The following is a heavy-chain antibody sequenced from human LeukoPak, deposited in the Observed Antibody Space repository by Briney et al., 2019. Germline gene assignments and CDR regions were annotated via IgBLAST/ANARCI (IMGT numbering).Heavy chain of an antibody. J-gene: IGHJ4*02. V-gene: IGHV4-30-2*01. D-gene: IGHD1-26*01. CDR1: GGSISSGGYY. Sequence: PSQTLSLTCTVSGGSISSGGYYWSWIRQPPGKGLEWIGYIYHSGSTYYNPSLKSRVTISVDRSKNQFSLKLSSVTAADTAVYYCARAPLGGATTTRPLSPLDYWGQGTLVTVSS. CDR3: ARAPLGGATTTRPLSPLDY. CDR2: IYHSGST.